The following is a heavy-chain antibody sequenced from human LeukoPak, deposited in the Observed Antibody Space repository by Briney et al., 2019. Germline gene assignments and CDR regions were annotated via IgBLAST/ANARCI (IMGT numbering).Heavy chain of an antibody. V-gene: IGHV3-23*01. J-gene: IGHJ4*02. D-gene: IGHD5-12*01. CDR3: AKEIVARDWNDYFDY. CDR1: GFTFSSYA. Sequence: PEGSLRLSCAASGFTFSSYAMSWVRQAPGKGLEWVSAISGSGGSTYYADSVKGRFTISRDNSKNTLYLQMNSLRAEDTAVYYCAKEIVARDWNDYFDYWGQGTLVTVSS. CDR2: ISGSGGST.